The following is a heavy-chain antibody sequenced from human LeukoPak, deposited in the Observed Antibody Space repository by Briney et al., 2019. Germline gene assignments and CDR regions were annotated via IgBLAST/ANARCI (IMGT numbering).Heavy chain of an antibody. D-gene: IGHD3-22*01. J-gene: IGHJ4*02. V-gene: IGHV3-11*04. Sequence: GGSLRLSSAASGFTFSDYYMSWIRQAPGKGLEWVSYISSSGSTIYYADSVKGRFTISRDNAKNSLYLQMNSLRAEDTAVYYCARETPYYYDSSGYYHIDYWGQGTLVTVSS. CDR1: GFTFSDYY. CDR3: ARETPYYYDSSGYYHIDY. CDR2: ISSSGSTI.